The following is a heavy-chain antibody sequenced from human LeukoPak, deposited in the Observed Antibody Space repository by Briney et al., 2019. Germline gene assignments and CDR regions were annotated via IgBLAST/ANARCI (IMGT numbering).Heavy chain of an antibody. CDR3: EGTGYYKSGYFDY. Sequence: PSETLSLTCAVYGGSFSGYYWSWIRQPPGKGLEWIGYIYYSGSIYYNPSLKSRLTISVDTFKNQFSLKLSSVTAAGTAVYYCEGTGYYKSGYFDYWGQGTLVTVSS. D-gene: IGHD3-9*01. CDR1: GGSFSGYY. J-gene: IGHJ4*02. V-gene: IGHV4-59*06. CDR2: IYYSGSI.